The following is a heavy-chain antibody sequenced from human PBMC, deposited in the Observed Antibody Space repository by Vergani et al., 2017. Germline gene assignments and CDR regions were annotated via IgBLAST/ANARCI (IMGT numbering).Heavy chain of an antibody. Sequence: QVQLQESGPGLVKPSETLSLTCTVSGGSISSYYWSWIRQPPGKGLEWIGDIYYSGSTNYNPSLKSRVTISVDTSKNQFSLKLSSVTAADTAVYYCARVSYDFWSGYYPCIDYWGQGTLVTVSS. CDR1: GGSISSYY. CDR2: IYYSGST. J-gene: IGHJ4*02. D-gene: IGHD3-3*01. V-gene: IGHV4-59*01. CDR3: ARVSYDFWSGYYPCIDY.